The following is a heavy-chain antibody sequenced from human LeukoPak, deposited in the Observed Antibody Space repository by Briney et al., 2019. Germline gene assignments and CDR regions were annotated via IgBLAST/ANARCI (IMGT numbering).Heavy chain of an antibody. J-gene: IGHJ6*02. V-gene: IGHV3-23*01. CDR2: IRGSGDST. CDR1: GFTFSTYA. CDR3: ARDGVAYYYYYYGMDV. D-gene: IGHD3-3*01. Sequence: GGSLRLSCSASGFTFSTYAMSWVRQPPGKGLEWVSAIRGSGDSTYYAESVKGRFTISRDNAKNSLYLQMNSLRAEDTAVYYCARDGVAYYYYYYGMDVWGQGTTVTVSS.